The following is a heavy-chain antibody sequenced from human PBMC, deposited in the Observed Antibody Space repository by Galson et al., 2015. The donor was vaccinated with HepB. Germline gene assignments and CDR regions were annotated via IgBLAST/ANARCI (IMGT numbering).Heavy chain of an antibody. V-gene: IGHV3-33*06. J-gene: IGHJ4*02. D-gene: IGHD5-12*01. CDR3: AKAGDIVATDLDY. CDR2: IWYDGSNK. Sequence: SLRLSCAASGFTFSSYGMHWVRQAPGKGLEWVAVIWYDGSNKYYADSVKGRFTISRDNSKNTLYLQMNSLRAEDTAVYYCAKAGDIVATDLDYWGQGTLVTVSS. CDR1: GFTFSSYG.